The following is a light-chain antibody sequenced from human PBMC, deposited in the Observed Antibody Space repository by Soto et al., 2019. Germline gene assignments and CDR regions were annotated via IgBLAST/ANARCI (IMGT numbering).Light chain of an antibody. J-gene: IGLJ2*01. V-gene: IGLV1-44*01. CDR1: RSNIGSNT. Sequence: QSVLTQPPSASGTPGQRVTISCSGSRSNIGSNTVNWYRQVPGTAPKVLIYTNNQRPSGVPDRFSGFKSGTSASLAISGLQSDDEAYYYCAAWDDSPNGVVFGGGTKLTVL. CDR3: AAWDDSPNGVV. CDR2: TNN.